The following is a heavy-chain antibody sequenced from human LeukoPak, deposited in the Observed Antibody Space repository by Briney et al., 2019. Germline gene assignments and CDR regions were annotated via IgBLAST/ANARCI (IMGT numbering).Heavy chain of an antibody. Sequence: GGSLRLSCAASGFTFSSYAMSWVRQAPGKGLEWVSAISGSGGSTYYADSVKGQFTISRDNSKNTLYLQMNSLRAEDTAVYYCAKDAGAYYDFWSGYYTGSPFNYWGQGTLVTVSS. CDR3: AKDAGAYYDFWSGYYTGSPFNY. J-gene: IGHJ4*02. CDR2: ISGSGGST. V-gene: IGHV3-23*01. CDR1: GFTFSSYA. D-gene: IGHD3-3*01.